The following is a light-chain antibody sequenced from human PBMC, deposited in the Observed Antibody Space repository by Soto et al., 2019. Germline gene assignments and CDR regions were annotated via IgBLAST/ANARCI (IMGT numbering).Light chain of an antibody. J-gene: IGLJ2*01. CDR1: SSDVGGYNY. CDR2: DVS. V-gene: IGLV2-11*01. CDR3: CSYAGSYTFEGGVV. Sequence: QSALTQPRSVSGSPGQSVTISCTGTSSDVGGYNYVSWYQQHPGKAPKLMIYDVSKRPSGVPDRFSGSKSGNTASLTISGLQAEDEADYYCCSYAGSYTFEGGVVFGGGTKLTV.